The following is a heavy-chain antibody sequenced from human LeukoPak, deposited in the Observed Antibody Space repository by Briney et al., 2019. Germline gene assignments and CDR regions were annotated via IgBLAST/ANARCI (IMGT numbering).Heavy chain of an antibody. CDR2: IYTSGST. CDR3: ARFSYDSSGYYSLDY. CDR1: GGSISSYY. D-gene: IGHD3-22*01. J-gene: IGHJ4*02. V-gene: IGHV4-4*07. Sequence: PSETLSLTCTVSGGSISSYYWSWIRQPAGKGLEWIGRIYTSGSTNYNPSLKSRVTMSVDTSKNQFSLKLSSVTAADTAVYYCARFSYDSSGYYSLDYWGQGTLVTVSS.